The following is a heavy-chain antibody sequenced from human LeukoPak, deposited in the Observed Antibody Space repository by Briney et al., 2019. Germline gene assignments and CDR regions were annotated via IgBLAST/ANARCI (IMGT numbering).Heavy chain of an antibody. CDR3: ARHPVLGGYYLNFDY. J-gene: IGHJ4*02. CDR1: GGSFSGYY. V-gene: IGHV4-34*01. CDR2: INHSGST. Sequence: SETLSLTCAVYGGSFSGYYWSWIRQPPGKGLEWIGEINHSGSTNYNPSLKSRVTISVDTSKNQFSLKLSSVTAADTAVYYCARHPVLGGYYLNFDYWGQGTLVTVSS. D-gene: IGHD3-22*01.